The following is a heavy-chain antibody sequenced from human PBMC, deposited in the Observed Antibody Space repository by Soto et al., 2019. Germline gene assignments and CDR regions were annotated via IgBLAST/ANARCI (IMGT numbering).Heavy chain of an antibody. D-gene: IGHD2-15*01. CDR3: AREPRYCRGGSCSITGDAYDI. Sequence: GGSLRLSCTASGFIVSDTYVNWVRQAPGKGLEWVSVISNRGDTHYADSVRGRFSLSRDISDNTLHLQMDNLRVEDTAVYYCAREPRYCRGGSCSITGDAYDIWGQGTMVTVSS. CDR2: ISNRGDT. CDR1: GFIVSDTY. J-gene: IGHJ3*02. V-gene: IGHV3-66*01.